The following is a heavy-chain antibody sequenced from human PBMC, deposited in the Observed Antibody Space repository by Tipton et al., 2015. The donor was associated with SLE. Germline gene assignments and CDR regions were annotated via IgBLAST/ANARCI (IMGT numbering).Heavy chain of an antibody. CDR3: ARLISAYDCNFDY. CDR2: FYYGKST. D-gene: IGHD5-12*01. CDR1: GGSISSSSFY. V-gene: IGHV4-39*07. Sequence: GLVKPSETLSLTCTVSGGSISSSSFYWGWIRQPPGKGLEWIGSFYYGKSTFYNPSLKSRVTISVDTSTNRLSLQLSSMTAADTALYYCARLISAYDCNFDYWGQGTLVTVSS. J-gene: IGHJ4*02.